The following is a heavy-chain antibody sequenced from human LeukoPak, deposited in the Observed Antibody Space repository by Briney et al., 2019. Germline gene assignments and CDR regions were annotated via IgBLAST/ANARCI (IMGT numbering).Heavy chain of an antibody. J-gene: IGHJ5*02. CDR3: ARAPPCSGGTGNCYTGYSWFDP. CDR1: GYTFTDYY. Sequence: ASVKASCKASGYTFTDYYVHWVRQAPGQGLEWMGWINPNSGGTKYAQKFQGRVTMTRDTSITTAYMELSRLRSDDTAVYYCARAPPCSGGTGNCYTGYSWFDPWGQGALVTVSS. V-gene: IGHV1-2*02. D-gene: IGHD2-15*01. CDR2: INPNSGGT.